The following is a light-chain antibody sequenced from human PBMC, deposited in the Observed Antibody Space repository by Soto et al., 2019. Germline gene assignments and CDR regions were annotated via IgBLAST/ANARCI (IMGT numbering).Light chain of an antibody. CDR2: DAT. CDR1: KIGSKI. Sequence: SYELTQPPSVSLAPGHTAKIACGGDKIGSKIVHWYKQRPGQAPVAVVFDATDRPSGIPDRISASRSGDTATLTISRVDAGDEADYYCQVWASTAEFFVFGSGTKVTVL. J-gene: IGLJ1*01. V-gene: IGLV3-21*02. CDR3: QVWASTAEFFV.